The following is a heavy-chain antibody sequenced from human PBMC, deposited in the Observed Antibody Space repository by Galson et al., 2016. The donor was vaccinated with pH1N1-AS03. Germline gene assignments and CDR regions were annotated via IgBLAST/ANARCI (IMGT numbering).Heavy chain of an antibody. J-gene: IGHJ5*02. V-gene: IGHV5-51*01. D-gene: IGHD2/OR15-2a*01. CDR3: ARHGEPSTLSAWFDP. CDR2: IYARDSDV. Sequence: SGAEVKKPRESLRISCRASGFTFTNYWIGWVRQLPGKGLEWMGIIYARDSDVRYNPSFQGQVTFSVDESIDTAYMQWSSLRASDTAMYFCARHGEPSTLSAWFDPWGQGTLVTVSS. CDR1: GFTFTNYW.